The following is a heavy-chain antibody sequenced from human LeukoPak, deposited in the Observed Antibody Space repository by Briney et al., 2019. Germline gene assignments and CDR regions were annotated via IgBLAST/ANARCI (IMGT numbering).Heavy chain of an antibody. D-gene: IGHD2-8*02. CDR2: ISGSGGST. CDR3: ATYRQVLLPFES. Sequence: PGGSLRLSCAASGFTFSSYAMSWVRQAPGKGLEWVSAISGSGGSTYYADSVRGRFTISRDNSKSTLSLQMNSLRAEDTAIYYCATYRQVLLPFESWGQGTLVTVCS. V-gene: IGHV3-23*01. J-gene: IGHJ4*02. CDR1: GFTFSSYA.